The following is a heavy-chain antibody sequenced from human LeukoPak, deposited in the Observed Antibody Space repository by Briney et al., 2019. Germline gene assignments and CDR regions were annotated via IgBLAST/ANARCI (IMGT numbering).Heavy chain of an antibody. J-gene: IGHJ4*02. Sequence: ASVKVSCKASGYTFIDYYIYWMRQAPGQGLEWMGWINPTSGGTNYAQKFQGRVTMTRDTSISTAYMELSGLRSDDTAVYYRARLAVFPLWGQGTLVTVSS. D-gene: IGHD3-3*01. CDR3: ARLAVFPL. CDR1: GYTFIDYY. V-gene: IGHV1-2*02. CDR2: INPTSGGT.